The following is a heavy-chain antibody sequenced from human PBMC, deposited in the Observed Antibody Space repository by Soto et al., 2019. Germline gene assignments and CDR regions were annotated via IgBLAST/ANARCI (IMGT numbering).Heavy chain of an antibody. Sequence: EVQLVESGGALVQPGGSLRLSCAASGFTFSSHEMNWVRQAPGKAPEWVSYISRTGSIIYYADSVKGRFSISRDDAKNSLYLQMNSLRAEDTAVYYCVKDGTTDGPTSFESWGQGTLVTVSS. J-gene: IGHJ4*02. V-gene: IGHV3-48*03. CDR1: GFTFSSHE. CDR3: VKDGTTDGPTSFES. D-gene: IGHD4-4*01. CDR2: ISRTGSII.